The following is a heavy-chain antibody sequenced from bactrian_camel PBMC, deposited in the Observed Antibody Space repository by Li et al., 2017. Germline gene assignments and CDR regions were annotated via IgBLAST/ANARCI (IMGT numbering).Heavy chain of an antibody. V-gene: IGHV3S1*01. CDR2: IYTGGGST. J-gene: IGHJ6*01. CDR1: RYTYSRNC. D-gene: IGHD8*01. CDR3: APGADLGY. Sequence: QVQLVESGGGSVLAGGSLRLSCAASRYTYSRNCMAWFRQAPGKGREGVAAIYTGGGSTYYTDSVKGRFTISRDNAKATLYLQMDSLKTEDTGVYYCAPGADLGYWGQGTQVTVS.